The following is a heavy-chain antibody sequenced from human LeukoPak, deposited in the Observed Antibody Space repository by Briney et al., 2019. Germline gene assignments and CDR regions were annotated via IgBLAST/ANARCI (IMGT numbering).Heavy chain of an antibody. J-gene: IGHJ4*02. CDR2: MYYSGST. V-gene: IGHV4-39*01. D-gene: IGHD6-6*01. Sequence: PSETLSLTCTVSGGSVSSSSYYWGWILQPPGKGLEWIGSMYYSGSTYYNPSLKSRVTISVDTSKNQFSLKLSSVSAADTAVSYCARRSIAAHTFDYWGQGTLVTVSS. CDR1: GGSVSSSSYY. CDR3: ARRSIAAHTFDY.